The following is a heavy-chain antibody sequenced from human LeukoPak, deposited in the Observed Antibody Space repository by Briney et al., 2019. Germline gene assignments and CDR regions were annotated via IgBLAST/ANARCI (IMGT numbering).Heavy chain of an antibody. V-gene: IGHV3-21*04. CDR2: ITNRGSHL. Sequence: GGSLRLSCAASGFSFNSYTMSWVRQAPGKGLEWVSSITNRGSHLYYADSVKGRFTVSRDNANNSLYLQMDSLRAEDTAVYYCAREIWATGIGWFDPWGQGTVVTVSS. D-gene: IGHD3-16*01. CDR1: GFSFNSYT. CDR3: AREIWATGIGWFDP. J-gene: IGHJ5*02.